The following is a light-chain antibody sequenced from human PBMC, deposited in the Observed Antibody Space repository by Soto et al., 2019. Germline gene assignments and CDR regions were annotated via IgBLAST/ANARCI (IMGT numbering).Light chain of an antibody. CDR1: RRNIGGYNV. V-gene: IGLV2-8*01. Sequence: QPVLTQPGSPLGTPGPPTTLSRRGTRRNIGGYNVVSWYQQHPGKAPKVIVYEVTKRPSGVPDRFSASRSGNTASLTVSGLQAEDEADYYCSSFTGINNLYVFGAGTKVTVL. CDR2: EVT. J-gene: IGLJ1*01. CDR3: SSFTGINNLYV.